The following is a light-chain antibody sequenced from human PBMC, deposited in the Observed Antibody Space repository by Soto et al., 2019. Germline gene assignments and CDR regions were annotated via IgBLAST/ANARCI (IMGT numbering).Light chain of an antibody. Sequence: QSVLTQPPSASGTPGQRVTISCSGSSSNIGTNTVNWYLQLPGTAPKLLIYNNDQRPSGVPERFSGSKSGTSASLAISGLQSEDEANSYCAAWDNSRNGFYVFGYGTKVNVL. CDR3: AAWDNSRNGFYV. CDR2: NND. J-gene: IGLJ1*01. CDR1: SSNIGTNT. V-gene: IGLV1-44*01.